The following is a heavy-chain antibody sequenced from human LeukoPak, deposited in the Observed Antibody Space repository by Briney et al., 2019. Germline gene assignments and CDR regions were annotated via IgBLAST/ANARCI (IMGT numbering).Heavy chain of an antibody. CDR2: IHPRSGET. J-gene: IGHJ4*02. CDR3: ARDGEYGTGSYYRGCFDY. D-gene: IGHD3-10*01. CDR1: GYSFTAFY. V-gene: IGHV1-2*02. Sequence: ASVKVFCKASGYSFTAFYIHWVRQAPGQGLEWMGWIHPRSGETNYAYKFRGRVTMTRDTSISTTYMDLGSLGSDDTAVYYCARDGEYGTGSYYRGCFDYWGQGTLVSVSS.